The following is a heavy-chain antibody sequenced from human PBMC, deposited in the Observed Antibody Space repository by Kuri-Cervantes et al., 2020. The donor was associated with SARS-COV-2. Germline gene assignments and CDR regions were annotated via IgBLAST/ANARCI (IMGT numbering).Heavy chain of an antibody. J-gene: IGHJ4*02. D-gene: IGHD5-12*01. CDR1: GFTFTSSA. CDR3: ARDLVATTLYFDY. Sequence: SVKVSCKASGFTFTSSAVQWVRQARGQRLEWIGWIVVGSGNTNYAQKFQERVTITRDMSTSTAYMELSSLRSDDTAVYYCARDLVATTLYFDYWGQGTLVTVSS. V-gene: IGHV1-58*01. CDR2: IVVGSGNT.